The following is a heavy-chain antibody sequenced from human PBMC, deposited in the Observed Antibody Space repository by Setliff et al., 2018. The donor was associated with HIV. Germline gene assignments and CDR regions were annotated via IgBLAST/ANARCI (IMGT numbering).Heavy chain of an antibody. J-gene: IGHJ4*02. CDR2: INTNTGNP. Sequence: ASVKVSCKASGYTFTSYAMNWVRQAPGQGLEWMGWINTNTGNPTYAQGFTGRFVFSLDTSVSTTYLHIKDLKAEDIAVYYCARDGADYNFRSGTYPFDIWGQGTLVTVSS. CDR1: GYTFTSYA. V-gene: IGHV7-4-1*02. D-gene: IGHD3-3*01. CDR3: ARDGADYNFRSGTYPFDI.